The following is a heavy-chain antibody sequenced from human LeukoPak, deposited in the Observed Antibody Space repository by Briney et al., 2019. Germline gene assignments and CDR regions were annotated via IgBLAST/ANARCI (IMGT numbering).Heavy chain of an antibody. J-gene: IGHJ6*03. CDR3: ARDFHDDSNYYYYYMDV. V-gene: IGHV4-4*02. CDR1: GGSISSSNW. Sequence: PSETLSLTCAVSGGSISSSNWWSWVRQPPGKGLEWIGEIYHSGSTNYNPSLKSRVTISVDKSKNQFSLKMSSVTAADTAVYYCARDFHDDSNYYYYYMDVWGKGTTVTVSS. D-gene: IGHD4-11*01. CDR2: IYHSGST.